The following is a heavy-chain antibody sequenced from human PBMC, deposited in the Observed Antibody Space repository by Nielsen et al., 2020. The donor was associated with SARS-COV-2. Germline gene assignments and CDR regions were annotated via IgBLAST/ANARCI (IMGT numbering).Heavy chain of an antibody. CDR1: GFTISTYG. CDR3: AREGRKLPLDY. J-gene: IGHJ4*02. CDR2: ISSST. V-gene: IGHV3-23*01. Sequence: AGSLRLSCVVSGFTISTYGMSWVRQAPGKGLEWVSAISSSTYYADSVKGRFTVSRDNSKNTLYLQMNSLRAEDTAVYYCAREGRKLPLDYWGQGTLVTVSS. D-gene: IGHD5-24*01.